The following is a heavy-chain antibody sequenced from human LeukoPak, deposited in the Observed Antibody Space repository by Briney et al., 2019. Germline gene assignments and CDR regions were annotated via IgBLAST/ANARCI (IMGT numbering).Heavy chain of an antibody. Sequence: SSETLSLTCAVSGGSITSYYWSWIRQPPGKGLEWIGYIYYSGSTNYNPSLKSRVTISVDTSKNQFSLKLSSVTAADTAVYYCARLGGSQFADWYFDLWGRGTLVTVSS. J-gene: IGHJ2*01. CDR1: GGSITSYY. V-gene: IGHV4-59*01. D-gene: IGHD3-16*01. CDR3: ARLGGSQFADWYFDL. CDR2: IYYSGST.